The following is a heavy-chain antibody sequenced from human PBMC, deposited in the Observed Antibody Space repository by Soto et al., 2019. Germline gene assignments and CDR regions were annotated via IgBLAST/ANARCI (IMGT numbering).Heavy chain of an antibody. CDR3: AKDWTIFGVVTSDYYGMDV. Sequence: GSLRLSCAASGFTFSSYAMSWVRQAPGKGLEWVSAISGSGGSTYYADSVKGRFTISRDNSKNTLYLQMNSLRAEDTAVYYCAKDWTIFGVVTSDYYGMDVWGQGTTVTVSS. V-gene: IGHV3-23*01. J-gene: IGHJ6*02. CDR2: ISGSGGST. CDR1: GFTFSSYA. D-gene: IGHD3-3*01.